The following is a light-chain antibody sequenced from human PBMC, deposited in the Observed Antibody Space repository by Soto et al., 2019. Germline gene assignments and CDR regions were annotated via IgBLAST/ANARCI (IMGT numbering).Light chain of an antibody. V-gene: IGKV3-20*01. CDR3: QQYGSSPRMYT. CDR1: QSVSSSY. J-gene: IGKJ2*01. Sequence: EIVLTQSPGTLSLSPGERATFSCRASQSVSSSYLAWYQQKPGQAPRLLIYGASSRATGNPDRFSGSGSGTDFTLTISRLEPEDFAVYYCQQYGSSPRMYTFGQGTKLEIK. CDR2: GAS.